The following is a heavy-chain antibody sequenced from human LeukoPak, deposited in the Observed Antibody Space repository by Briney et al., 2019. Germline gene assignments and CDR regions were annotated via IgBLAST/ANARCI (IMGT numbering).Heavy chain of an antibody. CDR3: AQGFSSGWYPY. CDR2: ISLNGETT. Sequence: PGGSLRLSCAVSGFSVSSFGMSWVRQAPGKGLEWISAISLNGETTWYADSVKGRFTISRDNSKNTLYLQLTRLRAEDTAVYYCAQGFSSGWYPYWGQGSLVSVSS. V-gene: IGHV3-23*01. D-gene: IGHD6-19*01. J-gene: IGHJ4*02. CDR1: GFSVSSFG.